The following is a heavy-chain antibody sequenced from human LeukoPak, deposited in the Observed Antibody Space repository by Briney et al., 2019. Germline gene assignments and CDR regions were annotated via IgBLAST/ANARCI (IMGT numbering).Heavy chain of an antibody. Sequence: GASVKVSCKSSGYTFTSYDINWGRQGTGQGLEWMGWMNPNSGNTGYSQKFQGRVTMTRNTSISTAYMELSSLRSEDTAVYYCARGRRYCSSTSCRNRWDYYYYYMDVWGKGTTVTVSS. J-gene: IGHJ6*03. D-gene: IGHD2-2*01. CDR1: GYTFTSYD. CDR3: ARGRRYCSSTSCRNRWDYYYYYMDV. CDR2: MNPNSGNT. V-gene: IGHV1-8*01.